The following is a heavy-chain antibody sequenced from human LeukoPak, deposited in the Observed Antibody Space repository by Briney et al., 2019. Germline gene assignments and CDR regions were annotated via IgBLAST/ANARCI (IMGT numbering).Heavy chain of an antibody. J-gene: IGHJ3*01. CDR3: GKDPNGDYVGAFDF. D-gene: IGHD4-17*01. CDR2: VSDSGGRT. V-gene: IGHV3-23*01. CDR1: GITLSNYG. Sequence: GGSLRLSCAVSGITLSNYGMSWVRQAPGKGLEWVAGVSDSGGRTNYADSVKGRFTISRDNSANTLYLQMNSLSADDTAVYYCGKDPNGDYVGAFDFWGQGTMVSVSS.